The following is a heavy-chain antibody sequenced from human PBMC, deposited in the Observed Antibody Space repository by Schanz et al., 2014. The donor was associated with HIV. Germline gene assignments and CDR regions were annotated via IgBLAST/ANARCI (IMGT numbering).Heavy chain of an antibody. Sequence: EVQLMESGGGLVQPGGSLRLSCAASGFTYSSYWMSWVRQAPGKGLEWVANIKQDGSEKYYVDSVKGRFTISRDNAKNSLYLQMDSLRGEDTAVYYCAKVATWDYYGMDVWGQGTTVTVSS. CDR1: GFTYSSYW. CDR3: AKVATWDYYGMDV. J-gene: IGHJ6*02. V-gene: IGHV3-7*01. CDR2: IKQDGSEK.